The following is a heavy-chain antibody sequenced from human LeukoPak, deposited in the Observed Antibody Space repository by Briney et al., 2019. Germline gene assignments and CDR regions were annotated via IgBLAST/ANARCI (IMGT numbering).Heavy chain of an antibody. J-gene: IGHJ5*02. CDR3: ARFWALGT. CDR2: ISSSSSTI. Sequence: GGSLRLSCAASGFTFSSYSMNWVRQAPGKGLEWVSYISSSSSTIYYADSVTGRFTISRDNAKNSLYLQMNSLRAEDTAVYYCARFWALGTWGQGTLVTVSS. V-gene: IGHV3-48*01. D-gene: IGHD3-16*01. CDR1: GFTFSSYS.